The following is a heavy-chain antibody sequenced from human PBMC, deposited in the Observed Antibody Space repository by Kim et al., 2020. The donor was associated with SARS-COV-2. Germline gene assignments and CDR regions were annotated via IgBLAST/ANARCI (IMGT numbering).Heavy chain of an antibody. D-gene: IGHD1-26*01. CDR3: ARAVGSTPPDYYGMDV. V-gene: IGHV4-30-2*01. Sequence: HKSRVTISVDRAKNQFSLKLSSVTAADTAVYYCARAVGSTPPDYYGMDVWGQGTTVTVSS. J-gene: IGHJ6*02.